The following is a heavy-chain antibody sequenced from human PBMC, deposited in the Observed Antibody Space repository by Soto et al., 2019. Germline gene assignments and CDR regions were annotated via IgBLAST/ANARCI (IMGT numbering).Heavy chain of an antibody. V-gene: IGHV3-30-3*01. D-gene: IGHD7-27*01. CDR3: ARDQKTSGGQHWAFNYLDS. J-gene: IGHJ4*02. CDR2: ISYDGTNK. CDR1: GFSFSISP. Sequence: QVHLVESGGGVVQPGRSLRLSCAASGFSFSISPMHWVRQAPGKGPEWVALISYDGTNKFYADSVKGRFTISRDNSKIPLYLQVDSLRPEDAAVYYCARDQKTSGGQHWAFNYLDSWGQGTLVTVSS.